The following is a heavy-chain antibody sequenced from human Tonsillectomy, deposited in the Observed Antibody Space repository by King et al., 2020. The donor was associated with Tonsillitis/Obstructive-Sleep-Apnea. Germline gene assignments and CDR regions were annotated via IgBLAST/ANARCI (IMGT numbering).Heavy chain of an antibody. Sequence: LQLQESGPGLVKPSETLSLTCTVSGGSISSSSYYWGWIRQPPGKGLGWIGSIYYSGSTYYNPSPKSRVTISLDTSKKQFSLKLSSVTAADTAVYYCARHRRGLDYNYYYMDVWGKGTTVTVSS. D-gene: IGHD3-16*01. CDR3: ARHRRGLDYNYYYMDV. V-gene: IGHV4-39*01. J-gene: IGHJ6*03. CDR1: GGSISSSSYY. CDR2: IYYSGST.